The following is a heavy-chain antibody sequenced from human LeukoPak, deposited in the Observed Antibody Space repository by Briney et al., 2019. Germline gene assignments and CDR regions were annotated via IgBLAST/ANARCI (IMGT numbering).Heavy chain of an antibody. CDR1: GYTFSNYD. CDR3: ARGVAGPYYYYYMDV. J-gene: IGHJ6*03. D-gene: IGHD6-19*01. CDR2: INPNSGGT. Sequence: ASVKVSCKASGYTFSNYDINWVRQATGQGLEWMGWINPNSGGTNYAQKFQGRVTMTRDTSISTAYMELSRLTSDDTAVYYCARGVAGPYYYYYMDVWGRGTTVTVSS. V-gene: IGHV1-2*02.